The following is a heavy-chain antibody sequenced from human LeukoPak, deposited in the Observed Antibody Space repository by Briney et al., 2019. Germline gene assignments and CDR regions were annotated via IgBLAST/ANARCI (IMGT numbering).Heavy chain of an antibody. Sequence: GGSLRHSCSASGFTFSSYSMNWVRQAPGKGLEWVSSISSSSSCIYYADSVKGRFTISRDNAKNSLYLQMNSLRAGDTAVYYCARGPKQQLVRGPHYYYYYYMDVWGKGTTVTVSS. J-gene: IGHJ6*03. CDR3: ARGPKQQLVRGPHYYYYYYMDV. CDR2: ISSSSSCI. CDR1: GFTFSSYS. V-gene: IGHV3-21*01. D-gene: IGHD6-13*01.